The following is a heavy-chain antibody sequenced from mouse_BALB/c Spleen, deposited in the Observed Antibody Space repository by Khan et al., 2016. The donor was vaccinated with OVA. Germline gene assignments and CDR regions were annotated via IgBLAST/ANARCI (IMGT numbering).Heavy chain of an antibody. D-gene: IGHD3-2*02. J-gene: IGHJ2*01. CDR1: GYIFTSYW. CDR3: AREEALYYFDY. CDR2: IYPGTDNT. V-gene: IGHV1S132*01. Sequence: VQLQQSGAELVRPGASVKLSCKPSGYIFTSYWIHWVKQRSGQGLEWIARIYPGTDNTYYNATLKDKATLTVDKSSSTAYMQLSSLKAEDSAVYFCAREEALYYFDYWGQGTTLTVAS.